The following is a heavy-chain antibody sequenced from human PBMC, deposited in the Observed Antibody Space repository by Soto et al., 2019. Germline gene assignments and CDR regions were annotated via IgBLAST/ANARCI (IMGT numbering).Heavy chain of an antibody. CDR3: ARGFDILTGLYFQH. CDR1: GFTFSSYS. D-gene: IGHD3-9*01. V-gene: IGHV3-21*01. Sequence: EVQLVESGGGLVKPGGSLRLSCAASGFTFSSYSMNWVRQAPGKGLEWVSSISSSSRYIYYPDSVKGRFTISRDNAKNSLYLQMSSLRAEDTAVYYGARGFDILTGLYFQHWGQGTLVTVSS. J-gene: IGHJ1*01. CDR2: ISSSSRYI.